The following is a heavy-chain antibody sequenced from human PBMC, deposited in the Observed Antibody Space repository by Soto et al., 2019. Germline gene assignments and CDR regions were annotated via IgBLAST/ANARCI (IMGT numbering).Heavy chain of an antibody. D-gene: IGHD6-19*01. CDR2: IYPGDSDT. J-gene: IGHJ4*02. Sequence: GESLKISCKGSGYSFTSYWIGWVRQMPGKGLEWMGIIYPGDSDTRYSPSFQGQVTISADKSISTAYLQWNSLKASDTAMYYCARRDDEAVAGTKGRSFDYWGQGTLVTVSS. V-gene: IGHV5-51*01. CDR1: GYSFTSYW. CDR3: ARRDDEAVAGTKGRSFDY.